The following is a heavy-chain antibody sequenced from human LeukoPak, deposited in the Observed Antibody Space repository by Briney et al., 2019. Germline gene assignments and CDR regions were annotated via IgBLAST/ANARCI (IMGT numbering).Heavy chain of an antibody. J-gene: IGHJ4*02. V-gene: IGHV3-21*01. CDR2: ISGESKYI. D-gene: IGHD3-16*01. CDR1: GFTFSSSS. CDR3: ARGAVFRGNYDY. Sequence: GGSLRLSCAAAGFTFSSSSMNWVRQTPGKGLERDSSISGESKYIYYADSVTGRFTISRDNAKNTLYLQMNSLRAEDTAVYYCARGAVFRGNYDYWGQGTQVTVSS.